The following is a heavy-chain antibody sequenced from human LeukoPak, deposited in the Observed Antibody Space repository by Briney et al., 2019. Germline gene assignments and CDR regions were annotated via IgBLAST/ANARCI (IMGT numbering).Heavy chain of an antibody. V-gene: IGHV1-24*01. CDR2: FDPEDGET. CDR1: GYTLTELS. J-gene: IGHJ4*02. D-gene: IGHD3-22*01. Sequence: GASVKVSCKVSGYTLTELSMHWVRQAPGKGLEWMGGFDPEDGETIYAQKFQGRVTMTEDTSTDTAYMELSSLRSGDTAVYYCATATMYYYDSSGSVYWGQGTLVTVSS. CDR3: ATATMYYYDSSGSVY.